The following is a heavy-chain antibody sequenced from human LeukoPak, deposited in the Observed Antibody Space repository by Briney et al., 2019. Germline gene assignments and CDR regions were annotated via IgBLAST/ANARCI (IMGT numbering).Heavy chain of an antibody. V-gene: IGHV3-9*01. J-gene: IGHJ4*02. CDR3: VRLSTATPGIDS. Sequence: PGRSLRLSCAASGFTFDDYAMHWVRQAPGKGLEWVSGISWNSGSIGYADSVKGRFTISRDNAKNSLYLQMNSLRAEDTAVYSCVRLSTATPGIDSWGQGTLVTVSS. CDR1: GFTFDDYA. D-gene: IGHD2-15*01. CDR2: ISWNSGSI.